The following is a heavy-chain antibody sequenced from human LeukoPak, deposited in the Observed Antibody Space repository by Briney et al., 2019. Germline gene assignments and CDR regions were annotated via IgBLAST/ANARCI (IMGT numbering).Heavy chain of an antibody. Sequence: GSLRLSCAASGFTVTSNHMNWVRQAPGKGLEWVSIIYTGGTTHYADSLKDRFTISRDNAKNSLYLQMNSLRAEDTAVYYCARGRHSSGLYDPIDSWGQGTLVTVSS. CDR2: IYTGGTT. D-gene: IGHD6-19*01. V-gene: IGHV3-66*01. CDR3: ARGRHSSGLYDPIDS. CDR1: GFTVTSNH. J-gene: IGHJ4*02.